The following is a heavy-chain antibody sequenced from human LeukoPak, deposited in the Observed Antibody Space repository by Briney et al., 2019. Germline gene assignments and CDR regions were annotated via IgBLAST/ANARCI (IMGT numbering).Heavy chain of an antibody. CDR1: GFTFSDYY. V-gene: IGHV3-9*01. D-gene: IGHD4-17*01. Sequence: PGGSLRLSCAASGFTFSDYYMSWIRQAPGKGLEWVSGVSWNSGSIGYADSVKGRFTISRDNAKNSLYLQMNSLRAEDTALYYCAKGRTVTYYYYYYGMDVWGQGTTVTVSS. J-gene: IGHJ6*02. CDR2: VSWNSGSI. CDR3: AKGRTVTYYYYYYGMDV.